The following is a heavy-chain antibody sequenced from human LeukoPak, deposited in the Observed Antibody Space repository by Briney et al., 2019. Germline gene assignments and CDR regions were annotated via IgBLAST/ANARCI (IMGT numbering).Heavy chain of an antibody. CDR1: GGSISSRDHY. CDR2: IFYSGST. J-gene: IGHJ4*02. D-gene: IGHD3-22*01. Sequence: SQTLSLTCSVSGGSISSRDHYWSWIRQHPGKGLEWIGYIFYSGSTHYNPSLKSRVIISVDPSKNQFSLKLSSVTAADTAVYYCARALYYSSGYFFFDYWGQGILVTVSS. V-gene: IGHV4-31*03. CDR3: ARALYYSSGYFFFDY.